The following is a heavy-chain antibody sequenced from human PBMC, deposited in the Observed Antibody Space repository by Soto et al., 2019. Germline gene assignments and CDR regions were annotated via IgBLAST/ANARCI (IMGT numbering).Heavy chain of an antibody. D-gene: IGHD3-10*01. Sequence: GASVKVSCKASGGTFSSYTISWVRQAPGQGLEWMGRIIPILGIANYAQKFQGRVTITADKSTSTAYMELSSLRSEDTAVYYWARGLLGVGGVITWFDPWGQGTLVTVSS. CDR3: ARGLLGVGGVITWFDP. V-gene: IGHV1-69*02. J-gene: IGHJ5*02. CDR2: IIPILGIA. CDR1: GGTFSSYT.